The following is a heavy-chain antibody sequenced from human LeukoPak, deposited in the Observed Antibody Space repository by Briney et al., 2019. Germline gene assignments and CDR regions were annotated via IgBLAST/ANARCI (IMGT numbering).Heavy chain of an antibody. Sequence: GESLKISCKCSGYSFTSYWIAWVRQMPGKGLEWMGRIDPSDSYTNYSPSFQGHVTISADKSISTAYLQWSSLKASDTAMYYCARQFYYGSGSYSYYYYGMDVWGQGTTVTVSS. V-gene: IGHV5-10-1*01. J-gene: IGHJ6*02. D-gene: IGHD3-10*01. CDR1: GYSFTSYW. CDR2: IDPSDSYT. CDR3: ARQFYYGSGSYSYYYYGMDV.